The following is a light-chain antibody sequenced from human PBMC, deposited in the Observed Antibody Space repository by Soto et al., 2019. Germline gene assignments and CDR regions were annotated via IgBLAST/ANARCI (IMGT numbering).Light chain of an antibody. V-gene: IGKV4-1*01. CDR1: QSVLYSSNNKNY. Sequence: DIVMTQSPDSLAVSLGERATINCKSSQSVLYSSNNKNYLAWYQQRPAQPPKLLIYWASTRESGVPDRFSGSGSATDFTLTITSLLAEDVAVYYCQQYESTPPTFGQGTKLEIK. J-gene: IGKJ2*01. CDR2: WAS. CDR3: QQYESTPPT.